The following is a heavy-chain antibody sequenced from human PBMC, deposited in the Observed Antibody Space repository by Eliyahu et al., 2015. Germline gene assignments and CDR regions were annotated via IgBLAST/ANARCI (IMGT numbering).Heavy chain of an antibody. Sequence: WVALISTDGTNKYYANSVKGRFTISTDNSKSALFLQMNSLRPEDTAVYYCAKAGRGIAVAGLSGWGQGTLVTVSS. D-gene: IGHD6-19*01. V-gene: IGHV3-30*18. CDR2: ISTDGTNK. J-gene: IGHJ4*02. CDR3: AKAGRGIAVAGLSG.